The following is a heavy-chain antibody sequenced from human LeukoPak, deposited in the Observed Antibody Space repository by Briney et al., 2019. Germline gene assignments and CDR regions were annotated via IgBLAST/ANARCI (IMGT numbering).Heavy chain of an antibody. V-gene: IGHV4-61*02. D-gene: IGHD6-13*01. CDR1: GGSISSGSYY. CDR3: ARNSVDPYSSSWSDY. J-gene: IGHJ4*02. CDR2: IYTSGST. Sequence: PSETLSLTCTVSGGSISSGSYYWSWIRQPAGKGLEWIGRIYTSGSTNYNPSLKSRVTISVDTSKNQFSLKLSSVTAADTAVYYCARNSVDPYSSSWSDYWGQGTLVTVSS.